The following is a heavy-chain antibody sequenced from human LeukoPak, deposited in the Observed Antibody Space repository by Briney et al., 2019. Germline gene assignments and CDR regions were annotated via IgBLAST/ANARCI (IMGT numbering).Heavy chain of an antibody. CDR2: IKQDGSEK. CDR1: GFTFSSYW. CDR3: ARYYGEDFDY. J-gene: IGHJ4*02. V-gene: IGHV3-7*03. Sequence: GGSLRLSCGASGFTFSSYWMSWVRQAPGKGLEWVANIKQDGSEKYYVDSVKGRFTISRDNAKNSLYLQMNSLRAEDTAVYYCARYYGEDFDYWGQGTLVTVSS. D-gene: IGHD4-17*01.